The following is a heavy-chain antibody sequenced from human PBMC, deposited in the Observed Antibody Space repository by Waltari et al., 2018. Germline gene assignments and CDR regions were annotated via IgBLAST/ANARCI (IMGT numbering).Heavy chain of an antibody. V-gene: IGHV3-23*01. D-gene: IGHD3-16*01. J-gene: IGHJ4*02. CDR2: ISNSGGDT. CDR1: GLTFRSFA. CDR3: AKDHGVAY. Sequence: QLLESGGGLVQPGGSLRLSCSDSGLTFRSFAMRWVRQAPGKGLEWVSGISNSGGDTYYADSVKGRFTISRDNSKKTLYLQMNSLRVEDTAVYYCAKDHGVAYWGRGTLVTVSA.